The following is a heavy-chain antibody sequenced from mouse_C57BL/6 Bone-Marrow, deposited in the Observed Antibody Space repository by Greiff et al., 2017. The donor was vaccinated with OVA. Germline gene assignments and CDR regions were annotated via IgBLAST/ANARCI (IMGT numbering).Heavy chain of an antibody. J-gene: IGHJ1*03. CDR1: GYTFTSYW. CDR3: ARGDYAPLYFDV. D-gene: IGHD2-4*01. V-gene: IGHV1-50*01. Sequence: QVQLKEPGAELVKPGASVKLSCKASGYTFTSYWMQWVKQRPGQGLEWIGEIDPSDSYTNYNQKFKGKATLTVDTSSSTAYMQLSSLTSEDSAVYYCARGDYAPLYFDVWGTGTTVTVSS. CDR2: IDPSDSYT.